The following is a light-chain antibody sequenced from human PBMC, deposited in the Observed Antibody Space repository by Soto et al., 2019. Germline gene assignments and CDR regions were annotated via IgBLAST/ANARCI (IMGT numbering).Light chain of an antibody. J-gene: IGKJ5*01. CDR3: QQRSNWPIT. V-gene: IGKV3-11*01. CDR1: QSVSSY. Sequence: ENVLTQSPVTLSLSPGERATLSCRASQSVSSYFAWYQQKPGQAPRLLIYDASNRATGIPARFSGSGSGTDFTLTISSLEPEDFAVYYCQQRSNWPITFGQGTRLEIK. CDR2: DAS.